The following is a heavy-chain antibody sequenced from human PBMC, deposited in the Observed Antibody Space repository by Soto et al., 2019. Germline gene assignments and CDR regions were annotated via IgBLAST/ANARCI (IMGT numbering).Heavy chain of an antibody. CDR2: ISGSGGST. CDR1: GFTFSSYT. D-gene: IGHD2-15*01. V-gene: IGHV3-23*01. CDR3: AKDLDIVVVVAGGQTDY. J-gene: IGHJ4*02. Sequence: EVQLLESGGGLVQPGGSLRLSCAASGFTFSSYTMSWVRQAPGKGLEWVSAISGSGGSTYYADSVKGRFTISRDNSNNTLYLQMNSLRAEDTAVYYCAKDLDIVVVVAGGQTDYWGQGTLVTVSS.